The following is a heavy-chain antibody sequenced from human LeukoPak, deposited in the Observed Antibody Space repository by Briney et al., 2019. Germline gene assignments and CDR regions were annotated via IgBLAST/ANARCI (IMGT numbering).Heavy chain of an antibody. CDR3: VRDYGNFVQGN. Sequence: PSETLSLTCAVSGGSISAYTWWSWVRQPPGKGLEWIGQTSHDGNADYTPSLKSRVTMSIDTSNNQFSLKLSFVTAADTAIYYCVRDYGNFVQGNWGQGTLVTVSS. D-gene: IGHD1-7*01. V-gene: IGHV4-4*02. J-gene: IGHJ4*02. CDR2: TSHDGNA. CDR1: GGSISAYTW.